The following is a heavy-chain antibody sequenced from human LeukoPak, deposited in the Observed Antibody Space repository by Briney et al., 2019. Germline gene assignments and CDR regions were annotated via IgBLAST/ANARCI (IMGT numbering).Heavy chain of an antibody. J-gene: IGHJ4*02. CDR3: ARGRGSGSYYSYFDY. CDR1: GFTFSSYA. D-gene: IGHD3-10*01. Sequence: GRSLRLSCAASGFTFSSYAMHWVRQAPGKGLEWVTVISYDGSNKYYADSVKGRFTISRDNSKNTLYLQINSLRAEDTAVYYCARGRGSGSYYSYFDYWGQGTLVTVSS. CDR2: ISYDGSNK. V-gene: IGHV3-30*04.